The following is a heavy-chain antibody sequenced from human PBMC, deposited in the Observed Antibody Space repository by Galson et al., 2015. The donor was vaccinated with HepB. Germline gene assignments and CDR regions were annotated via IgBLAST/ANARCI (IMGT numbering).Heavy chain of an antibody. CDR3: ARGTTWNYAYYYYYGMDV. CDR2: TYYRSKWYN. CDR1: GDSVSSNSAA. V-gene: IGHV6-1*01. Sequence: CAISGDSVSSNSAAWNWIRQSPSRGLEWLGRTYYRSKWYNDYAVSVKSRITINPDTSKNQFSLQLNSVTLEDTAVYYCARGTTWNYAYYYYYGMDVWCQGTTVTVSS. J-gene: IGHJ6*02. D-gene: IGHD1-7*01.